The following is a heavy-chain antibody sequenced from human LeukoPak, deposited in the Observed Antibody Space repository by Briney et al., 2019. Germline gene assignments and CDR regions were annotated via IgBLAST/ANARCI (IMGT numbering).Heavy chain of an antibody. Sequence: GGSLRLSCAASGFTFSTYWVHWVRQAPGKGLVWASRINPDGSRTDYADSVKGRFTISRDNSKNTVYLQMNSLRAEDTAVYYCASPAVWGELSLRYWGQGTLVTVSS. V-gene: IGHV3-74*01. CDR1: GFTFSTYW. J-gene: IGHJ4*02. CDR2: INPDGSRT. D-gene: IGHD3-16*02. CDR3: ASPAVWGELSLRY.